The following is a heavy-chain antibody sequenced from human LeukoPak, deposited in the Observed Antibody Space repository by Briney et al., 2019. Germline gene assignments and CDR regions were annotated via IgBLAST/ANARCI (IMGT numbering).Heavy chain of an antibody. CDR2: INDSGVT. V-gene: IGHV4-34*01. CDR1: GGSFNGYY. J-gene: IGHJ3*02. D-gene: IGHD6-6*01. CDR3: ARRPEYTRSSRWAFDI. Sequence: SETLSLTCAVYGGSFNGYYWSWIRQSPGEGLEWIGEINDSGVTNCNPSLESRVVLSVDTSKNQFSLRLSSVTAADTAVYYCARRPEYTRSSRWAFDIWGQGTMVTVSS.